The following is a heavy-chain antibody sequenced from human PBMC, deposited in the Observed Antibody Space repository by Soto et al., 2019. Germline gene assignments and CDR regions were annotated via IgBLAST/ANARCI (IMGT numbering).Heavy chain of an antibody. CDR2: ISGYNGNT. Sequence: QVQLVQSGAEVKKPGASVKVSCKVSGYTFTIYGISWVRQAPGQGLEWMGWISGYNGNTDYAQNLQDRVTLTTDASTRSVYIELRSLRSDDTAVYYCAMVDYYDSSCYYGYWGQGTLITVSS. D-gene: IGHD3-22*01. V-gene: IGHV1-18*04. CDR3: AMVDYYDSSCYYGY. CDR1: GYTFTIYG. J-gene: IGHJ4*02.